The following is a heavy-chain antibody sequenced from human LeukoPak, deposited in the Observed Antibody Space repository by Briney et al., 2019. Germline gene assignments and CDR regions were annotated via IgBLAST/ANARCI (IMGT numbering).Heavy chain of an antibody. CDR3: ARGYGDYDTYYFDY. Sequence: PGGSLRLSCAASGFTVSSNYMNWVRQAPGKGLEWVSVIYSGGSTYYADSVKGRFTISRDNSKNTLYLQMNSLRAEDTAVYYCARGYGDYDTYYFDYWGQGTLVTVSS. V-gene: IGHV3-53*01. J-gene: IGHJ4*02. D-gene: IGHD4-17*01. CDR2: IYSGGST. CDR1: GFTVSSNY.